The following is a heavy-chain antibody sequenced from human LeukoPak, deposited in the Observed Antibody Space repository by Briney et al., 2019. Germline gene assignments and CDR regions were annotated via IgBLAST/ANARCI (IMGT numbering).Heavy chain of an antibody. D-gene: IGHD2-15*01. CDR1: GDRFTSSW. CDR2: IFPGDSDS. CDR3: AGRRLPSQSYSFP. Sequence: NRGESLKISCKASGDRFTSSWVAWVRQKPGKGLEWMGIIFPGDSDSRYSPAFEGQVSISVDRSATTAYLHWSSLKASDTAMYSCAGRRLPSQSYSFPWGQGPLVTVAP. V-gene: IGHV5-51*01. J-gene: IGHJ5*02.